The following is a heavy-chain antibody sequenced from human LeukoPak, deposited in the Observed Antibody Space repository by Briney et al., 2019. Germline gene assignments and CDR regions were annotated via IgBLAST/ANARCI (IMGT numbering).Heavy chain of an antibody. CDR1: GVSISGSSYY. CDR2: INYGGST. Sequence: SETLSLTCTVSGVSISGSSYYWSWIRQPPGKGLEWIGCINYGGSTYSNPSLKSRVTISVDTSKNQFSLNLNSVTAADTAVYYCARAPGYCSGGSCYGGDFDYWGQGTLVTVSS. CDR3: ARAPGYCSGGSCYGGDFDY. V-gene: IGHV4-30-4*01. D-gene: IGHD2-15*01. J-gene: IGHJ4*02.